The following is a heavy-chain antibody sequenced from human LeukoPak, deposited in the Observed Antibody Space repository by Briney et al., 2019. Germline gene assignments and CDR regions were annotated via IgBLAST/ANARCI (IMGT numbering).Heavy chain of an antibody. D-gene: IGHD2-15*01. CDR2: ISRGGTT. J-gene: IGHJ5*02. Sequence: GGSLRLSCAASGFSFSNYAMTWVRQAPGAGLEWVSAISRGGTTYYADSVMGRFTISRDNSKNTLYLQMNSLRAEDTALYYCARSKEDCCGSFDPWGQGTLVTVSS. CDR3: ARSKEDCCGSFDP. V-gene: IGHV3-23*01. CDR1: GFSFSNYA.